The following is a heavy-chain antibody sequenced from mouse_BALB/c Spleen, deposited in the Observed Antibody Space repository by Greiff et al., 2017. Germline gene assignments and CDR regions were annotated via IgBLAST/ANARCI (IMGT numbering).Heavy chain of an antibody. D-gene: IGHD3-1*01. J-gene: IGHJ3*01. CDR2: IWAGGST. V-gene: IGHV2-9*02. CDR1: GFSLTSYG. CDR3: ARDSSGYPFAY. Sequence: VMLVESGPGLVAPSQSLSITCTVSGFSLTSYGVHWVRQPPGKGLEWLGVIWAGGSTNYNSALMSRLSISKDNSKSQVFLKMNSLQTDDTAMYYCARDSSGYPFAYWGQGTLVTVSA.